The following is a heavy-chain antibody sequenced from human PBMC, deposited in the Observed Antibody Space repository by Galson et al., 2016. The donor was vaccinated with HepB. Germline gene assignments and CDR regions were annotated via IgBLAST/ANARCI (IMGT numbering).Heavy chain of an antibody. J-gene: IGHJ4*02. D-gene: IGHD6-6*01. Sequence: SLRLSCAASGFDFSDYYMTWIRQAPGKGLEWVSYISFTGNTIKYEDSVKGRFTISRDNAKKSVYLQMNSLRAEDTAIYYCAREGPPYSISPWGGYWGQGTLVTVSS. CDR2: ISFTGNTI. CDR3: AREGPPYSISPWGGY. V-gene: IGHV3-11*01. CDR1: GFDFSDYY.